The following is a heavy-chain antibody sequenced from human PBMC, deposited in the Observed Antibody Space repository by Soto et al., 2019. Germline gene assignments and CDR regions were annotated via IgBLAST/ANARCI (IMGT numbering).Heavy chain of an antibody. CDR3: ARDGGAYCGGDCYLNWFDL. CDR1: GYTFTSYG. V-gene: IGHV1-18*04. Sequence: AXVKVSCKASGYTFTSYGISWVRQAPGQGLEWMGWISAYNGNTNYAQKLQGRVTMTTDTSTSTAYMELRSLRSDDTAVYYCARDGGAYCGGDCYLNWFDLWGQGALVTVPS. D-gene: IGHD2-21*02. J-gene: IGHJ5*02. CDR2: ISAYNGNT.